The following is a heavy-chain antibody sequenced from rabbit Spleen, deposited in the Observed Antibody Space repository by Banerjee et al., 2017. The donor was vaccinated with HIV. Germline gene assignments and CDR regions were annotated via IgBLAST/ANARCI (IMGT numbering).Heavy chain of an antibody. J-gene: IGHJ4*01. CDR2: IDPVFGST. V-gene: IGHV1S7*01. CDR3: VREVAAKFSL. Sequence: QLEESGGGLVKPEGSLTLTCKASGFSFSSDYYSCWVRQAPGKGLEWIGYIDPVFGSTYYATWVNGRFTISSHNAQNTLYLQLNSLTAADTATYFCVREVAAKFSLWGPGTLVTVS. CDR1: GFSFSSDYY. D-gene: IGHD4-1*01.